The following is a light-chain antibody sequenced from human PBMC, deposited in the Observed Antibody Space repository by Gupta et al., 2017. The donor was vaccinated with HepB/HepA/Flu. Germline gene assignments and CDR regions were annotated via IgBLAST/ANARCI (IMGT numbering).Light chain of an antibody. Sequence: QAGLTQPPSVSKGLRQTATLTCTGNNNNVGDQGAAWLQQHQGHPPKLLSYRNNKRPSGVSERFSASRSGKTASLTLTGLQPEDETDYYCSAWDSSLSAWVFGGGTKLTVL. J-gene: IGLJ3*02. CDR2: RNN. V-gene: IGLV10-54*04. CDR3: SAWDSSLSAWV. CDR1: NNNVGDQG.